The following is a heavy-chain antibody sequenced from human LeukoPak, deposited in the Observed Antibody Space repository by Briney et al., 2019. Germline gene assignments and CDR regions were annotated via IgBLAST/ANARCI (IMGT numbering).Heavy chain of an antibody. D-gene: IGHD5-18*01. Sequence: LGESLKISCKGSGNSFTTYWITWVRQMPGKGLEWMGIIYPGDSDSRYSPSFQGQVTMSADKSISTAYLQWSSLKASDTAMYYCARQGYTYGYDSWGQGTLVTVSS. CDR1: GNSFTTYW. CDR2: IYPGDSDS. CDR3: ARQGYTYGYDS. V-gene: IGHV5-51*01. J-gene: IGHJ4*02.